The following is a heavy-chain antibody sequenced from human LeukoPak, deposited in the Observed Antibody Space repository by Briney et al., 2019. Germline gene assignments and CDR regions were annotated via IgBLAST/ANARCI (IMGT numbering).Heavy chain of an antibody. CDR3: AREAILVYYDSSGPIDY. CDR2: IYYSGST. V-gene: IGHV4-39*01. Sequence: SETLSLTCTVSGGSISSSSYYWGWIRQPPGKGLEWIGSIYYSGSTYYNPSLKSRVTISVDTSKNQFSLKLSSVTAADTAVYYCAREAILVYYDSSGPIDYWGQGTLVTVSS. CDR1: GGSISSSSYY. D-gene: IGHD3-22*01. J-gene: IGHJ4*02.